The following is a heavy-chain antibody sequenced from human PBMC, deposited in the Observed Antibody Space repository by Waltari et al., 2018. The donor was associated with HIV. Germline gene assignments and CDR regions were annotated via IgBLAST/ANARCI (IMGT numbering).Heavy chain of an antibody. V-gene: IGHV3-48*04. D-gene: IGHD2-21*01. CDR2: SSSSSTTI. CDR3: ARDKAVIQPDAFDI. Sequence: EVQLVESGGGLVQPGGSLRLSCAASGFTFSTYSMNWVRQAPGKGLEGVSYSSSSSTTIYYADSVKGRFTISRDNAKNLLYLQMNSLRAEDTAVYYCARDKAVIQPDAFDIWGQGTMVTVSS. CDR1: GFTFSTYS. J-gene: IGHJ3*02.